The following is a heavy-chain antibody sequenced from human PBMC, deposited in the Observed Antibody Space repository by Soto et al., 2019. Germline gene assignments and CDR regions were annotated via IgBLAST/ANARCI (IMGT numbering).Heavy chain of an antibody. V-gene: IGHV3-21*01. D-gene: IGHD5-12*01. CDR1: GFSFTTYS. Sequence: LRLSCAASGFSFTTYSMNWVRQAPGKGLEWVSSITSSSTYIYYADSVKGRFTISRDNAKSTLYLQMNSLRAEDTAVYYCADSWLPTSYWGQGTLVTVYS. J-gene: IGHJ4*02. CDR2: ITSSSTYI. CDR3: ADSWLPTSY.